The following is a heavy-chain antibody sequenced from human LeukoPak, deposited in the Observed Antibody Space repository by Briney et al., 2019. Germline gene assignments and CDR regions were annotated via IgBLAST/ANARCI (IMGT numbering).Heavy chain of an antibody. J-gene: IGHJ6*02. D-gene: IGHD1-14*01. V-gene: IGHV3-30*03. CDR2: ISYDGSNK. CDR1: GFTFSSYG. Sequence: GRSLRLSCAASGFTFSSYGMHWVHQAPGKGLEWVAVISYDGSNKYYADSVKGRFTISRDNSKNTLYLQMNSLRAEDTAVYYCAREGITDYGMDVWGQGTTVTVSS. CDR3: AREGITDYGMDV.